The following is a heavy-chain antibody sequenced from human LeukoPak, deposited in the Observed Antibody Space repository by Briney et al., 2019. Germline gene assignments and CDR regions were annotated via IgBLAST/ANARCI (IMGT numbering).Heavy chain of an antibody. D-gene: IGHD5-18*01. CDR1: GFTFSSYG. Sequence: GGSLRLSCAASGFTFSSYGMSWVRQAPGKGLEWVSAISGSGGSTYYADSVKGWFTISRDNSKNTLYLQMNSLRAEDTAVYYCAKYGLGSGIQVWGDFGMDVWGQGTTVTVSS. V-gene: IGHV3-23*01. J-gene: IGHJ6*02. CDR2: ISGSGGST. CDR3: AKYGLGSGIQVWGDFGMDV.